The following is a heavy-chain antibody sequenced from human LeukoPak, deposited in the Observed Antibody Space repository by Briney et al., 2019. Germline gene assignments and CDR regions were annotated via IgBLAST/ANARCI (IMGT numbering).Heavy chain of an antibody. Sequence: PGGSLRLSCAASGFTFSSYAMSWVRQAPGKGLEWVSAISGSGGSTYYADSVKGRFTISRDNAKNSLYLQMNSLRAEDTAVYYCARDGRELLYSDYWGQGTLVTVSS. CDR3: ARDGRELLYSDY. CDR1: GFTFSSYA. J-gene: IGHJ4*02. V-gene: IGHV3-23*01. CDR2: ISGSGGST. D-gene: IGHD3-10*01.